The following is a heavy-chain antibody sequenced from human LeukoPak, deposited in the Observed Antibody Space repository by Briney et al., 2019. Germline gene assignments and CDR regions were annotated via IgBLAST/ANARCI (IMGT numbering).Heavy chain of an antibody. CDR1: GYTFTGNY. J-gene: IGHJ3*02. CDR2: INPNSGGT. D-gene: IGHD3-16*01. CDR3: ARLLAGGNAFDI. V-gene: IGHV1-2*02. Sequence: ASVKVSCTASGYTFTGNYIDWVRQAPGQGLEWMGWINPNSGGTKYAQKFQGRVTLTSDTSITTAYLDLASLTSDDTAVYYCARLLAGGNAFDIWGQGTMLAVSS.